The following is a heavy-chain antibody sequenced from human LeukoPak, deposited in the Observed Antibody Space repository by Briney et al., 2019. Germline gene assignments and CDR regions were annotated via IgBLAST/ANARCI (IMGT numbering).Heavy chain of an antibody. J-gene: IGHJ4*02. Sequence: ASVKVSCKASGYTFTSYGISWVRQAPGQGLEWMGWISAYNGNTNYAQKLQGRVTMTTDTSTSTAYMELRSLRSDDTAVYYCARLTAGEVVAAHHVVEAKLYHYFDYWGQGTLVTVSS. CDR2: ISAYNGNT. D-gene: IGHD2-15*01. CDR3: ARLTAGEVVAAHHVVEAKLYHYFDY. V-gene: IGHV1-18*01. CDR1: GYTFTSYG.